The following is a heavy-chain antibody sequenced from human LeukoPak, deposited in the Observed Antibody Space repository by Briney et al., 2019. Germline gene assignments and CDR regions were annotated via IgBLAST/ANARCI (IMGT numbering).Heavy chain of an antibody. CDR3: ARDSYCSGGTCYSRVGY. D-gene: IGHD2-15*01. CDR1: GYIFTNYP. Sequence: GASVKVSCKASGYIFTNYPMYWVRQAPGQGLEWMGLINTNTGNPTYAQGLTERFVFSWDTSVSTAYLQITSLKAEDTAVYFCARDSYCSGGTCYSRVGYWGQGTEVTVSS. CDR2: INTNTGNP. J-gene: IGHJ4*02. V-gene: IGHV7-4-1*02.